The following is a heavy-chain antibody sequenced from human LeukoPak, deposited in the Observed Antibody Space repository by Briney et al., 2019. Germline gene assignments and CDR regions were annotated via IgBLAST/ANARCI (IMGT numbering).Heavy chain of an antibody. CDR1: GFTFSSYW. J-gene: IGHJ6*03. CDR3: ARDGGSYYYYYMDV. D-gene: IGHD3-16*01. Sequence: GGSLRLSCVASGFTFSSYWLSWVRQAPGKGLEWVANIKQDGSEKYYVDSVKGRFTISRDNAKNSLYLQMNSLRAEDTAVYYCARDGGSYYYYYMDVWGKGTTVTVSS. V-gene: IGHV3-7*01. CDR2: IKQDGSEK.